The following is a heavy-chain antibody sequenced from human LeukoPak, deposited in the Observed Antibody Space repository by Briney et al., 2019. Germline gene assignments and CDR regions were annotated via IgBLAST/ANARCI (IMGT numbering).Heavy chain of an antibody. CDR2: IRYDGSNK. V-gene: IGHV3-30*02. CDR1: GFTFSSYG. J-gene: IGHJ4*02. Sequence: PGGSLRLSCAASGFTFSSYGMHWVRQAPGKGLEWVAFIRYDGSNKYYADSVKGRFTISRDNSKNTLYLQMNSLRAEDTAVYYCARETERAFDYWGQGTLVTVSS. CDR3: ARETERAFDY. D-gene: IGHD1-1*01.